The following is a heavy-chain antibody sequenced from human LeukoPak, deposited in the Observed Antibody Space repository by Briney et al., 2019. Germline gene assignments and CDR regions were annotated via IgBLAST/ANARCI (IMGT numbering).Heavy chain of an antibody. CDR1: GFTFSSYG. CDR2: ISYDGSNK. Sequence: GGSLRLSCAASGFTFSSYGMHWVRQAPGKGLEWVAVISYDGSNKYYADSVKGRFTTSRDNSKNTLYLQMNSLRAEDTAVYYCAKDTAIAGAGTAYYYDGMDVWGQGTTVTVSS. J-gene: IGHJ6*02. V-gene: IGHV3-30*18. D-gene: IGHD6-19*01. CDR3: AKDTAIAGAGTAYYYDGMDV.